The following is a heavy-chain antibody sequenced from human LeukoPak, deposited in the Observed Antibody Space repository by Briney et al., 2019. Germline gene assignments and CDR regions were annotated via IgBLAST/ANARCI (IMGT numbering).Heavy chain of an antibody. V-gene: IGHV3-48*03. CDR2: ISSSGSTI. D-gene: IGHD2-15*01. Sequence: PGGSLRLSCAASGFTFNNYAMSWVRQAPGKGLEWVSYISSSGSTIYYAHSVKGRFTISRDNAKNSLYLQMNSLRAEDTAVYYCARDDTSSFFYYFDYWGQGALVTVSS. CDR3: ARDDTSSFFYYFDY. J-gene: IGHJ4*02. CDR1: GFTFNNYA.